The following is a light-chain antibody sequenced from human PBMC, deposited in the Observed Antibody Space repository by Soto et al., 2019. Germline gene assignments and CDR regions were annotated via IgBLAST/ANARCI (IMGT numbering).Light chain of an antibody. V-gene: IGKV1-27*01. CDR1: QDISDY. Sequence: DIQMTQSPSSLSESVGDRVTITCRASQDISDYLAWYQQKPGQVPKLLIYSASTLHSGVPSRFSGSGSGTEFTLTISSLQPEDVATYYCQKYNTAPLTFGQGTRLEIK. CDR2: SAS. J-gene: IGKJ5*01. CDR3: QKYNTAPLT.